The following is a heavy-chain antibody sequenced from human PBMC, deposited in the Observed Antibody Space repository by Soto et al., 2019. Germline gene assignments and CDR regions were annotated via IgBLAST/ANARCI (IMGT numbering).Heavy chain of an antibody. V-gene: IGHV3-23*01. CDR1: GFTFSDFY. J-gene: IGHJ4*02. CDR3: AKDPQTYHYDKRFDY. CDR2: ISGSGGST. D-gene: IGHD3-22*01. Sequence: PGGSLRLSCAASGFTFSDFYMSWIRQAPGKGLEWVSAISGSGGSTYYADSVKGRFTISRDNSKNTLYLQMNSLRAEDTAVYYCAKDPQTYHYDKRFDYWGQGTLVTVSS.